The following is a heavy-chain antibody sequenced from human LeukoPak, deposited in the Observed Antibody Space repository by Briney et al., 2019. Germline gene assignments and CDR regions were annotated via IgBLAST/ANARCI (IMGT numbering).Heavy chain of an antibody. CDR2: ISGSGGST. V-gene: IGHV3-23*01. CDR1: GFTFSIYA. J-gene: IGHJ4*02. CDR3: AKGGRYCSSTSCYASIDY. Sequence: GGSLRLSCAASGFTFSIYAMSWVRQAPGKGLDWVSAISGSGGSTYYADSVKGRFTISRDNSKNTLYLQMNSLRAEDTAVYYCAKGGRYCSSTSCYASIDYWGQGTLVTVSS. D-gene: IGHD2-2*01.